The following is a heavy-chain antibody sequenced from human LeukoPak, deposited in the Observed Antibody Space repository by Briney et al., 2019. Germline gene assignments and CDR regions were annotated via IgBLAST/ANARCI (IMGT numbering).Heavy chain of an antibody. V-gene: IGHV3-21*04. Sequence: GGSLRLSCAASGFTFSSYSMNWVRQAPGKGLEWVSSISSSSSSYIYYADSVKGRFTISRDNAKNSLYLQMNSLRAEDTAVYYCAKDPTYRSHHHIYYMDVWGKGTTVTISS. CDR2: ISSSSSSYI. J-gene: IGHJ6*03. CDR3: AKDPTYRSHHHIYYMDV. CDR1: GFTFSSYS. D-gene: IGHD6-19*01.